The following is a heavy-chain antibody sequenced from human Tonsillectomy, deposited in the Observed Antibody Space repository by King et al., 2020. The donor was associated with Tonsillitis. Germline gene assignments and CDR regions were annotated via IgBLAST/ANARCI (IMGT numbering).Heavy chain of an antibody. CDR1: GGSMSGYN. J-gene: IGHJ4*02. CDR3: ARPFCSGGSCYSALYY. D-gene: IGHD2-15*01. V-gene: IGHV4-59*01. Sequence: QLQESGPGLVKPSETLSLTCTVSGGSMSGYNWVWLRQTPGKGLEWLGYIYYSGRTNYNPSLESRVTISVDTSNNQFSLELNSVTAADTAVYYCARPFCSGGSCYSALYYWGQGTLVTVSS. CDR2: IYYSGRT.